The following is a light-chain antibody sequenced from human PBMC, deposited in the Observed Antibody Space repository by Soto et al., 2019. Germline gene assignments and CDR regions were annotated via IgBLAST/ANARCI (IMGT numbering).Light chain of an antibody. Sequence: ERVMSQSPGTLSLSPGERATLSCRAIQSVSSSYLAWYQHKPGQASRLLIYDASTRATGIPARFSGSGSGTEFTLAISSLQSEDFAVYYCQQYNNWPPWTFGQGTKVDI. CDR3: QQYNNWPPWT. CDR2: DAS. CDR1: QSVSSSY. V-gene: IGKV3-15*01. J-gene: IGKJ1*01.